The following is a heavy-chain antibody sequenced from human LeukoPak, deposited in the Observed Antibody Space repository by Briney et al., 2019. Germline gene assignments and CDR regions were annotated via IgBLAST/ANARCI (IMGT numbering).Heavy chain of an antibody. CDR3: ASNFIRTGYFGEYYLH. V-gene: IGHV1-18*01. D-gene: IGHD3-9*01. Sequence: ASVKFSCKVSGYTFGAYGLSWVRQAPDQGLEWLGWIAPYEGDTQYTPKLQDRIILTADTATTTVYMELRSLRIDDTAVYYCASNFIRTGYFGEYYLHWGQGTQVVVSS. CDR1: GYTFGAYG. CDR2: IAPYEGDT. J-gene: IGHJ1*01.